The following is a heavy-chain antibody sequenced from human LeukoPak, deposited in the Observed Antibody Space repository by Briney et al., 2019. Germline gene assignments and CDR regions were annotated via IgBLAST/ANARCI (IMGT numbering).Heavy chain of an antibody. CDR3: ARSGSLGTFDI. J-gene: IGHJ3*02. V-gene: IGHV5-51*01. CDR2: IYPGDSDT. D-gene: IGHD1-26*01. Sequence: GESLKISCKGSGNSFTNYWIGWGRQLPGKGMEWMGIIYPGDSDTRYRPSFQGQVTISADKSISTAYLQWSSLKASDTAMYYCARSGSLGTFDIWGQGTMVTVSS. CDR1: GNSFTNYW.